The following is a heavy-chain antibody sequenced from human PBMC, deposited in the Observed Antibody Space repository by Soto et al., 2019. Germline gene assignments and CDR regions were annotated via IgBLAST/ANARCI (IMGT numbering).Heavy chain of an antibody. J-gene: IGHJ6*02. D-gene: IGHD3-10*01. CDR1: GYTFTTYP. CDR3: ARGVMVRGLNYEAMDV. CDR2: ISAGNDNT. V-gene: IGHV1-3*01. Sequence: QVYLVQSGAEVKEPGASVNVSCKASGYTFTTYPMHWVRQAPGQRLEWMGWISAGNDNTEYSQKFQGRVTITRDTSASTAHMELSSLRSEDTAVYYCARGVMVRGLNYEAMDVWGQGTTVTVSS.